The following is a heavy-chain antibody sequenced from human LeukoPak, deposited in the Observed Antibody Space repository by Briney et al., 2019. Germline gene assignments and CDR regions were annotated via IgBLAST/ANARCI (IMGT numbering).Heavy chain of an antibody. CDR1: GGSISSYY. D-gene: IGHD6-19*01. J-gene: IGHJ4*02. Sequence: SETLTLTCTVSGGSISSYYWSWIRQPPGKGLEWIGYIYYSGSTNYNPSLKSRVTVSVDTSKNQFSLKLSSVTAADTAVYYCARRSGASSEYYFDYWGQGTLVTVSS. CDR3: ARRSGASSEYYFDY. CDR2: IYYSGST. V-gene: IGHV4-59*08.